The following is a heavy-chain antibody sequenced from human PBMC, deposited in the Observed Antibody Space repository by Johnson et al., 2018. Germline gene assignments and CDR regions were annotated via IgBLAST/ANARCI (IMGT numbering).Heavy chain of an antibody. CDR2: IRGSGDST. D-gene: IGHD2-15*01. J-gene: IGHJ4*02. CDR3: AKVLRESDS. V-gene: IGHV3-23*01. CDR1: GFTFSSYA. Sequence: VQLQESGGGLVQPGGSLRLSCAASGFTFSSYAMSWVRQAPGKGLDWVSGIRGSGDSTYYADSVKGRFTISRDNSKNTLYLQMNSLRAEDAALYYCAKVLRESDSWGQGTLVTVSS.